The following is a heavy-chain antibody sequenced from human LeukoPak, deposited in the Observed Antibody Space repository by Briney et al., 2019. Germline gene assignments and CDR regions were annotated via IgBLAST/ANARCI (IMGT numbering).Heavy chain of an antibody. CDR3: ARAPSGGSYLWVRNSNWFDP. J-gene: IGHJ5*02. CDR2: ISAYNGNT. V-gene: IGHV1-18*01. CDR1: GYTFTSYG. Sequence: ASVKVSCKASGYTFTSYGISWVRQAPGQGLEWMGWISAYNGNTNYAQKLQGRVTMTTDTSTSTAYMELRSLRSDDTAVYYCARAPSGGSYLWVRNSNWFDPWGQGTLVTVSS. D-gene: IGHD2-15*01.